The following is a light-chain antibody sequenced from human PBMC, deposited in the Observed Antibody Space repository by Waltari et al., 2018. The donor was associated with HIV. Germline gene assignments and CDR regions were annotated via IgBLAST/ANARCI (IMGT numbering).Light chain of an antibody. Sequence: EIVMTQTPLSLSVTPGQPASMSCKSSQSLLHHDGRTYLYWYLQKPGQSPQLLMYEVSNRFSGVPDRFSGSGSGTDFTLKISRVEAEDVGVYYCMQSIQLPLTFGPGTKVDIK. CDR2: EVS. V-gene: IGKV2D-29*02. J-gene: IGKJ3*01. CDR1: QSLLHHDGRTY. CDR3: MQSIQLPLT.